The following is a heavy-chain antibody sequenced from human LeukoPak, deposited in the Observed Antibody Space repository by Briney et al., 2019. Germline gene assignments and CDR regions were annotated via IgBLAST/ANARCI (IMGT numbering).Heavy chain of an antibody. V-gene: IGHV3-23*01. Sequence: PGGSLRLSCAASGVTFSSDAMSCGRQAPGKGLEWGSAISVSGGSTYYAGSVRGRFTISSDNSKNTLYLQLNSLRAEATAVYHCAKVRDSSGFPHAFDTWGQGTMVTVSS. D-gene: IGHD3-22*01. CDR2: ISVSGGST. J-gene: IGHJ3*02. CDR1: GVTFSSDA. CDR3: AKVRDSSGFPHAFDT.